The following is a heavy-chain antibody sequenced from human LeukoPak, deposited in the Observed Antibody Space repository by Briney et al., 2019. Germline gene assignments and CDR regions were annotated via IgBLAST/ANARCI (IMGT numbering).Heavy chain of an antibody. CDR2: IYYSGST. CDR3: ARREWSSRTRPHFDY. CDR1: GGSISSSSYY. Sequence: SETLSLTCTVSGGSISSSSYYWGWIRQPPGKGLEWIGSIYYSGSTYYNPSLKSRVTISVDTSKNQFSLKLSSVTAADTAVYYCARREWSSRTRPHFDYWGQGTLVTVSS. J-gene: IGHJ4*02. D-gene: IGHD6-19*01. V-gene: IGHV4-39*01.